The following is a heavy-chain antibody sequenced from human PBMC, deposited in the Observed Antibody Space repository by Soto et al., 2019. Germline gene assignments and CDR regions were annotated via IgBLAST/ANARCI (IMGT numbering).Heavy chain of an antibody. J-gene: IGHJ4*02. V-gene: IGHV3-15*07. CDR1: GFTFSNAW. D-gene: IGHD3-10*01. Sequence: GGSLRLSCAASGFTFSNAWMNWVRQAPGKGLEWVGRIKSKTDGGTTDYAAPVKGRFTISRDDSKNTLYLQMNSLKTEDTAVYYCTTDDPGFGVSYYFDYWGQGTLVTVSS. CDR3: TTDDPGFGVSYYFDY. CDR2: IKSKTDGGTT.